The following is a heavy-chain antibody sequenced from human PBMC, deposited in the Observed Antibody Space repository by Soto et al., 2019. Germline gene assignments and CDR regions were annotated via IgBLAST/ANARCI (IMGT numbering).Heavy chain of an antibody. D-gene: IGHD2-21*02. J-gene: IGHJ5*02. CDR3: AKGDSMVTKIVYAVHP. Sequence: SQTLSLTGAISGGSVSSNTASWNWIRQSPSRGREWLGRTYFRSKWYNDYAVSVKSRVIVNPDTSNNQFSLQLNSVAPEDTAVYFSAKGDSMVTKIVYAVHPWGDGTMVPVS. CDR2: TYFRSKWYN. CDR1: GGSVSSNTAS. V-gene: IGHV6-1*01.